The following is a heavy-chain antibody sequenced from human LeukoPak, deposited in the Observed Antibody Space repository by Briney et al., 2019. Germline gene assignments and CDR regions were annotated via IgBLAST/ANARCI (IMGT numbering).Heavy chain of an antibody. CDR3: ARRRYYDSSGYLE. V-gene: IGHV4-39*01. D-gene: IGHD3-22*01. Sequence: VNPSETLSLTCTIFGDSVSRSDSYWDWIRQPPGKGLEWIGTIYYSGRTYYSPSLKSRVTLSVDMSNNQFSLTLSSVTAADTALYFCARRRYYDSSGYLEWGQGTLVTVSS. CDR1: GDSVSRSDSY. J-gene: IGHJ1*01. CDR2: IYYSGRT.